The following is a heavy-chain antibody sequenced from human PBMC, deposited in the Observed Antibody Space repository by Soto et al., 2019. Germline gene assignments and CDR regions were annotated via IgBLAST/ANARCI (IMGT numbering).Heavy chain of an antibody. Sequence: EVQLVEFGGGLAQPGGSLRLSCAASGFTFSSYWMFWVRQAPGEGLVWVSRINSDGSSTTYADSVKGRFTVSRDNAKDTLYLHMNGLRVEDTAVYYCARDGGYFDYWGQGILVTVSS. D-gene: IGHD3-10*01. CDR2: INSDGSST. V-gene: IGHV3-74*01. CDR1: GFTFSSYW. CDR3: ARDGGYFDY. J-gene: IGHJ4*02.